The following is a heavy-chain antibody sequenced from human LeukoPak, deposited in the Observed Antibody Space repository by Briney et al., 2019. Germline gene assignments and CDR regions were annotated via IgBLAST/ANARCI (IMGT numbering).Heavy chain of an antibody. CDR3: ARGSWHGSGSYYSLFGS. D-gene: IGHD3-10*01. J-gene: IGHJ5*02. CDR1: GGSISSGDYY. CDR2: IYYSGST. Sequence: SETLSLTCTVSGGSISSGDYYWSWIRQPPGKGLEWLGYIYYSGSTYYNPSLKSRVTISVDTSKNQFSLKLSSVTAADTAVYYCARGSWHGSGSYYSLFGSWGQGTLVTVSS. V-gene: IGHV4-30-4*01.